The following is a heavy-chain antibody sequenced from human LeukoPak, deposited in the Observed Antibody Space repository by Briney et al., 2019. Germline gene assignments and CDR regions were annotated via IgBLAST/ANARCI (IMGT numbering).Heavy chain of an antibody. V-gene: IGHV5-10-1*01. J-gene: IGHJ6*02. CDR1: GYSFTSYW. Sequence: GESLRISCKGSGYSFTSYWISWVRQMPGKGLEWMGRIDPSDSYTNYSPSFQGHVTISADKSISTAYLQWSSLKASDTAMYYCARGRIAAAGPSLHYYYGMDVWGQGTTVTVSS. D-gene: IGHD6-13*01. CDR3: ARGRIAAAGPSLHYYYGMDV. CDR2: IDPSDSYT.